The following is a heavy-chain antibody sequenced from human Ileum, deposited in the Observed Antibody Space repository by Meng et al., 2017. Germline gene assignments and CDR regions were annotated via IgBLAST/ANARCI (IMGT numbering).Heavy chain of an antibody. CDR1: GGSFSGYY. Sequence: VQLQQWGSVLLKPSETLSLTCAVYGGSFSGYYWSWIRQPPGKGLEWIGEINHSGSTNYNPSLKSRVTISVDTSKNQFSLKLTSVTAADTAVYYCARGDVAARLQSWGQGTLVTVSS. V-gene: IGHV4-34*01. CDR2: INHSGST. D-gene: IGHD6-6*01. CDR3: ARGDVAARLQS. J-gene: IGHJ5*02.